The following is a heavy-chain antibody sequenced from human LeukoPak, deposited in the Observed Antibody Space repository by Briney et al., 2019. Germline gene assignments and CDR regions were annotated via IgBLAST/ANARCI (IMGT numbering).Heavy chain of an antibody. V-gene: IGHV4-59*05. J-gene: IGHJ6*02. Sequence: SETLSLTCTVSGGSISSYYWSWIRQPAGKGLEWIGSIYYSGSTYYNPSLKSRVTISVDTSKNQFSLKLSSVTAADTAVYYCARHRWSGGGLRDYYYGMDVWGQGTTVTVSS. D-gene: IGHD2-15*01. CDR1: GGSISSYY. CDR3: ARHRWSGGGLRDYYYGMDV. CDR2: IYYSGST.